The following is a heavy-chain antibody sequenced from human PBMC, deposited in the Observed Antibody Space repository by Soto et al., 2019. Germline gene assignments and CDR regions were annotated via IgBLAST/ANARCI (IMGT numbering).Heavy chain of an antibody. J-gene: IGHJ4*02. CDR1: GFTFSSYG. Sequence: QVQLVESGGGVVQPGRSLRLSCAASGFTFSSYGMHWVRQAPGKGLEWVALIWYDGSKKNYADSVKGRFTISRDDSKNTLYLQMNSLSGEDTVVYYCARDAYLGSGSYAYWGQGTLVTVSS. CDR3: ARDAYLGSGSYAY. D-gene: IGHD3-10*01. CDR2: IWYDGSKK. V-gene: IGHV3-33*01.